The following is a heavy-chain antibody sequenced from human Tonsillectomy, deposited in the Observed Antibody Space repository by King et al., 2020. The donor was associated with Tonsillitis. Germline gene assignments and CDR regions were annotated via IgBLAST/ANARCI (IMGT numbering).Heavy chain of an antibody. Sequence: QLVQSGAEVKKPGASVKVSCKASGYSFAAYSIHWVRQAPGQGLEWMGRINPNSGGTNYAQKFQGRVTMTRDTSIGTAYMELSRLRSDDVAVYFCASDDDSSGYYHTFDYWGQGTLVTVSS. CDR1: GYSFAAYS. CDR3: ASDDDSSGYYHTFDY. CDR2: INPNSGGT. J-gene: IGHJ4*02. D-gene: IGHD3-22*01. V-gene: IGHV1-2*06.